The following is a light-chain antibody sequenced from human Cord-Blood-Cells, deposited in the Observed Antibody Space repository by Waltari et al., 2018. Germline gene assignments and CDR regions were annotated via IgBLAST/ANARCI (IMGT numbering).Light chain of an antibody. CDR3: CSYAGSYTYV. V-gene: IGLV2-11*01. J-gene: IGLJ1*01. CDR1: SSDVGGYNY. CDR2: DFS. Sequence: QSALTQPRSVSGSPGQSVTISCTGTSSDVGGYNYVSWYQQHPGKATKLMIYDFSKRPSGVPDRFSGSKSGNTASLTISGLQAEDEADYYCCSYAGSYTYVFGTGTKVTVL.